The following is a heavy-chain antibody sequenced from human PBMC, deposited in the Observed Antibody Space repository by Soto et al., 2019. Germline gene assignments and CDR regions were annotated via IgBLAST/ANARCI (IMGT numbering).Heavy chain of an antibody. D-gene: IGHD4-17*01. J-gene: IGHJ5*02. CDR1: GDTFSSYA. Sequence: ASVKVSCKASGDTFSSYAISWVRQAPGQGLEWMGGIIPIFGTANYAQKFQGRVTITADESTSTAYMELSSLRSEDTAVYYCARVSTVTNWFDPWGQGTLVTVSS. CDR3: ARVSTVTNWFDP. CDR2: IIPIFGTA. V-gene: IGHV1-69*13.